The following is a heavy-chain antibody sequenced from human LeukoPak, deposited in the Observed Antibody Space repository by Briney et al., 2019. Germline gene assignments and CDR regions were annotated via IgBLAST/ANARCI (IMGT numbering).Heavy chain of an antibody. CDR3: ARDLGDYYDSSVFGWNWFDP. V-gene: IGHV4-4*07. Sequence: PSETLSLTCTVSGGSISSYYWNWIRHPAGKGLEWIGRIYTSGSTNYNPSLKSRVTMSVDTSKNQFSLKLNSVTAADTAVYYCARDLGDYYDSSVFGWNWFDPWGQGTLVTVSS. J-gene: IGHJ5*02. CDR1: GGSISSYY. D-gene: IGHD3-22*01. CDR2: IYTSGST.